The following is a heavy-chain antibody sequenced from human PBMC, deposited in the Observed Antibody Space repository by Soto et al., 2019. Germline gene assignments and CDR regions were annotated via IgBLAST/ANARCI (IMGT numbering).Heavy chain of an antibody. Sequence: GGSLSLSCAASGFTFSSYGMHWVRQAPGKGLEWVAVISYDGSNKYYADSVKGRFTISRDNSKNTLYLQMNSLRAEDTAVYYYAKDQELLCDYYYYGMDVWGQGTTVTVSS. CDR2: ISYDGSNK. CDR3: AKDQELLCDYYYYGMDV. CDR1: GFTFSSYG. D-gene: IGHD1-26*01. J-gene: IGHJ6*02. V-gene: IGHV3-30*18.